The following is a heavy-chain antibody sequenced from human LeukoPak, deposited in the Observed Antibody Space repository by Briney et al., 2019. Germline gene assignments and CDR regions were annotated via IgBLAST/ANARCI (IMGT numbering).Heavy chain of an antibody. D-gene: IGHD1-7*01. CDR3: TTDEDWNYARKDV. J-gene: IGHJ6*02. Sequence: PGGSLRLSCAASGFTFNYAWMSWVRQVPGKGLEWVGQTVSEIDGGTTDYAAHVKGRFTISRDDSKSTLYLQMNSLKIEDTAVYYCTTDEDWNYARKDVWGQGATVIVSS. CDR2: TVSEIDGGTT. CDR1: GFTFNYAW. V-gene: IGHV3-15*04.